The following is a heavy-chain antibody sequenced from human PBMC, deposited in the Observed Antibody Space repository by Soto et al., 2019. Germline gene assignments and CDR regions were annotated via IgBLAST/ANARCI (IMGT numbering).Heavy chain of an antibody. CDR1: GFSFSSYW. CDR2: INGDGDYT. V-gene: IGHV3-74*01. CDR3: ARDRAGYSSDF. J-gene: IGHJ4*02. D-gene: IGHD2-15*01. Sequence: EVQLVESGGGLVQPGGSLRLSCAASGFSFSSYWMHWLRQVPGKGLVWVSRINGDGDYTNYANSVKGRFTISRDNAKKTRYLQKNSLRAEDTAVYYCARDRAGYSSDFWGRGTLVTVS.